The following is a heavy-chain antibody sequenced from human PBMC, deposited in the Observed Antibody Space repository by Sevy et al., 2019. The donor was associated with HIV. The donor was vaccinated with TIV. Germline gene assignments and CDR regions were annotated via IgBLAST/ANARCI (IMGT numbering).Heavy chain of an antibody. CDR3: AIDALLRGGYLDY. V-gene: IGHV1-2*02. J-gene: IGHJ4*02. Sequence: ASVKVSCKASGYTFTDYYMHWVRQAPGQGLEWMGWINPNSGGTNYAQKFQGRVTMTTDTSISTAYMELSRLRSDDTAVYYCAIDALLRGGYLDYWGQGTLVTVSS. D-gene: IGHD1-1*01. CDR2: INPNSGGT. CDR1: GYTFTDYY.